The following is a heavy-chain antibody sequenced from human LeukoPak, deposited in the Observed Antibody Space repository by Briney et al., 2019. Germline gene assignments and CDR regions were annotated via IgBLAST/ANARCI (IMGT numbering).Heavy chain of an antibody. V-gene: IGHV1-8*01. D-gene: IGHD6-13*01. J-gene: IGHJ4*01. CDR1: GYTFTSYD. Sequence: ASVKVSCKASGYTFTSYDINWVRQATGQGLEWMGWMNPNSGNTGYAQKFQGRVTMTRNTSISTAYMELSSLRSEDTAVYYCARQGRDSSSWLYDYWGQGTLVTVSS. CDR3: ARQGRDSSSWLYDY. CDR2: MNPNSGNT.